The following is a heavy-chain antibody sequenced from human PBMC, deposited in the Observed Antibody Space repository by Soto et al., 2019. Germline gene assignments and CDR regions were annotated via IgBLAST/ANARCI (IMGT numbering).Heavy chain of an antibody. CDR2: ISAYNGNT. V-gene: IGHV1-18*01. CDR1: GYTFTSYG. D-gene: IGHD2-2*01. J-gene: IGHJ6*02. CDR3: ARGCSSTSCPIDYYYGMDV. Sequence: ASVKVSCKASGYTFTSYGISWVRQAPGQGLEWMGWISAYNGNTNYAQKLQGRVTMTTDTSTSTAYMELRSLRSDDTAVYYCARGCSSTSCPIDYYYGMDVWGQGTTVTVSS.